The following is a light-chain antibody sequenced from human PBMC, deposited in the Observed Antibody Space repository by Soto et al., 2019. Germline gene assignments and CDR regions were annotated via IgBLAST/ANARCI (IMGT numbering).Light chain of an antibody. CDR1: QTISRS. J-gene: IGKJ1*01. CDR2: RAS. V-gene: IGKV1-39*01. Sequence: IQMTQSPSSLSASVGDRVNITCRASQTISRSLNWYQQKPGKAPRLLIYRASTLQSGVPSRFSGGGSGTDFTLTINSLQPEDFATYYCQQSYKSPPTFGQGTKVDIK. CDR3: QQSYKSPPT.